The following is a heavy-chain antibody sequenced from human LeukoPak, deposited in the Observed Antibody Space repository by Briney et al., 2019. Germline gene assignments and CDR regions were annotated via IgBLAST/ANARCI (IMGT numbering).Heavy chain of an antibody. CDR2: ISGSGGST. J-gene: IGHJ4*02. D-gene: IGHD3-22*01. CDR3: AKGGYYYDSSGYYYGNY. Sequence: GGSLRLSCAVSGFTFSSCAMSWVRQAPGKGLEWVSAISGSGGSTYYADSVKGRFTISRDNSKNTLYLQMNSLRAEDTAVYYCAKGGYYYDSSGYYYGNYWGQGTLVTVSS. V-gene: IGHV3-23*01. CDR1: GFTFSSCA.